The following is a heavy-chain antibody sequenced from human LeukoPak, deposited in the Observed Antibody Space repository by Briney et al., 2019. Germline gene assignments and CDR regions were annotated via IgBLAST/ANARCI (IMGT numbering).Heavy chain of an antibody. CDR3: ARDLFVRTRIAAAGRYFQH. V-gene: IGHV1-18*01. J-gene: IGHJ1*01. CDR1: GYTFTSYG. Sequence: ASVKVSCKASGYTFTSYGISWVRQAPGQGLEWMGWISTYNGNTNYAQKLQGRVTMTTDTSTSPAYMELRSLRSDDTAVYYCARDLFVRTRIAAAGRYFQHWGQGTLVTVSS. CDR2: ISTYNGNT. D-gene: IGHD6-13*01.